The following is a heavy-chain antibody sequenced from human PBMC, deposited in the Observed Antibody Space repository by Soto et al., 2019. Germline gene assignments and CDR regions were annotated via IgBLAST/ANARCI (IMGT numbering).Heavy chain of an antibody. CDR3: AKYLIANNGVWEPFDR. D-gene: IGHD1-26*01. Sequence: GGSLRLSCAASGFNFPAYAMNWVRQAPEKGLQWVAGLVGSGGDINYADSVRGRFTVSRDNSRNTLFLQMNSLRDEDTAVYFCAKYLIANNGVWEPFDRWGRGTKVTVSS. CDR2: LVGSGGDI. V-gene: IGHV3-23*01. J-gene: IGHJ3*02. CDR1: GFNFPAYA.